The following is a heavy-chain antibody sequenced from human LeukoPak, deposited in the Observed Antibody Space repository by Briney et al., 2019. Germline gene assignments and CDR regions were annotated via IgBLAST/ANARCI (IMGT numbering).Heavy chain of an antibody. Sequence: GASVKVSCKASGYTFTSYDINWVRQATGQGLEWMGWMNPNSGNTGYAQKFQGRVTITRNTSISTAYMELSSLRSEDTAVYYCAKSIAVMVVTPDFDYWGQGTLVTVSS. CDR3: AKSIAVMVVTPDFDY. V-gene: IGHV1-8*03. CDR1: GYTFTSYD. J-gene: IGHJ4*02. CDR2: MNPNSGNT. D-gene: IGHD4-23*01.